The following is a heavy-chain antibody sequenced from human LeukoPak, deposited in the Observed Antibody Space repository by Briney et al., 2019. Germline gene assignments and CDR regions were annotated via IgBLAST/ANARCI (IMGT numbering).Heavy chain of an antibody. CDR2: IYYSGST. D-gene: IGHD5-18*01. CDR3: ARLGPGDTAMVKNY. V-gene: IGHV4-59*01. J-gene: IGHJ4*02. Sequence: PETLSLTCTVSGGSISSYYWSWIRQPPGKGLEWIGYIYYSGSTNYNPSLKSRVTISVDTSKNQFSLKLSSVTAADTAVYYCARLGPGDTAMVKNYWGQGTLVTVSS. CDR1: GGSISSYY.